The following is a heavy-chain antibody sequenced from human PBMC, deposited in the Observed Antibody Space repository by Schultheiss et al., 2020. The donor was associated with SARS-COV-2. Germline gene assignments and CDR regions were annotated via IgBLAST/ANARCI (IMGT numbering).Heavy chain of an antibody. D-gene: IGHD3-22*01. CDR3: ARGGIVVGFDY. V-gene: IGHV4-4*07. J-gene: IGHJ4*02. Sequence: SQTLSLTCTVSGGSISSYYWSWIRQPAGKGLEWIGRIYTSGSTYYNPSLKSRVTISVDTSKNQFSLKLSSVTAADTAVYYCARGGIVVGFDYWGQGTLVTVSS. CDR2: IYTSGST. CDR1: GGSISSYY.